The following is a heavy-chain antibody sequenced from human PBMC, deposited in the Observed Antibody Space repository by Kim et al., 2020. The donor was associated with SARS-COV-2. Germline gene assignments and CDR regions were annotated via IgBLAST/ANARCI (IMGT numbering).Heavy chain of an antibody. D-gene: IGHD5-18*01. V-gene: IGHV3-74*01. CDR3: ARGGGYVYGDY. CDR1: GFTFSTYW. Sequence: GGSLRLSCAASGFTFSTYWMHWVRQAPGKGLVWVSRINRDGSNTIYPDFVKGRFTISRDNAKNTLYLQMNSLRAEDTAVYYCARGGGYVYGDYWGQGSLVTVSS. J-gene: IGHJ4*02. CDR2: INRDGSNT.